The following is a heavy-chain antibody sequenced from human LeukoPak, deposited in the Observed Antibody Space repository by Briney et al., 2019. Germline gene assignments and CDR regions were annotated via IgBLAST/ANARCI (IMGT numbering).Heavy chain of an antibody. V-gene: IGHV5-51*01. D-gene: IGHD5-18*01. CDR3: ARGGTAMVTPFDY. Sequence: GESLKISCKGSRDSFTSNWIGWVRQMPGKGLEWMGIIYPGDSDTRYSPSFQGQVTISADKSISTAYLQWSSLKASDTAMYYCARGGTAMVTPFDYWGQGTLVTVSS. CDR1: RDSFTSNW. J-gene: IGHJ4*02. CDR2: IYPGDSDT.